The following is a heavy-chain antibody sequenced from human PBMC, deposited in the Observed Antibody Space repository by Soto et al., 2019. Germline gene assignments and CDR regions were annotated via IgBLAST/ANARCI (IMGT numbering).Heavy chain of an antibody. V-gene: IGHV6-1*01. D-gene: IGHD3-16*01. CDR3: AREGESATWGDVYYFDY. CDR2: TYYRSKWYN. Sequence: SQTLSLTCAISGDSVSSNSAAWNWIRQSPSRGLEWLGRTYYRSKWYNDYAVSVKSRITINPDTSKNQFSLQLNSVTPEETAVYYCAREGESATWGDVYYFDYWGQGTLVTVSS. J-gene: IGHJ4*02. CDR1: GDSVSSNSAA.